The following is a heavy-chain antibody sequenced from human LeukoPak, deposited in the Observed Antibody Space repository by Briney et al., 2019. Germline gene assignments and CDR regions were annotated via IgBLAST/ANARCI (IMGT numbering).Heavy chain of an antibody. CDR1: GFTFRSYW. CDR3: VKGGWVHLLDY. J-gene: IGHJ4*02. Sequence: PGGSLRLSCAASGFTFRSYWMTWVRQAPGKGLEWVANIKHDGSDQYYVDSVKGRFTISRDNAKSSLYLQMSSLRAGDTAVYYCVKGGWVHLLDYWGQGTLVTVSS. CDR2: IKHDGSDQ. D-gene: IGHD1-1*01. V-gene: IGHV3-7*01.